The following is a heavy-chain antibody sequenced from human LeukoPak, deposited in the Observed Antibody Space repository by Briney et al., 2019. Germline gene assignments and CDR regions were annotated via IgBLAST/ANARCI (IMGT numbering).Heavy chain of an antibody. J-gene: IGHJ4*02. CDR1: GYTFTSYY. CDR3: ARVPKVGELSIDY. V-gene: IGHV1-46*01. D-gene: IGHD3-10*01. Sequence: ASVKVSCKASGYTFTSYYMHWVRQAPGQGLKWMGIINPSGGSTSYAQKFQGRVTMTRDTSTSTVYMELSSLRSGDTAVYYCARVPKVGELSIDYWGQGTLVTVSS. CDR2: INPSGGST.